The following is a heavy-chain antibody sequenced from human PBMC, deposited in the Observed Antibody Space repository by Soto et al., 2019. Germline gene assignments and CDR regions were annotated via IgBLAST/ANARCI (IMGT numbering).Heavy chain of an antibody. CDR1: GFGFSVFW. CDR2: INGDESTR. CDR3: ARDRGAPDSFDL. D-gene: IGHD1-26*01. J-gene: IGHJ3*01. Sequence: EVQLVESGGGLVQPGGSLRLSCAASGFGFSVFWMHWVRQAPGKGLVWVSHINGDESTRRYADSVKGRFTISRDNAKNTLYLQMTSLRADDTAVYYCARDRGAPDSFDLWGQGTMVTVSS. V-gene: IGHV3-74*01.